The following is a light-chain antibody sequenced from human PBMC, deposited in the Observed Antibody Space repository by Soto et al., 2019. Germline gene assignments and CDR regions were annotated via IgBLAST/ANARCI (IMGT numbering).Light chain of an antibody. CDR3: QNYNSAPLT. V-gene: IGKV1-27*01. CDR1: QAITNY. CDR2: AAS. J-gene: IGKJ4*01. Sequence: DIQMTQSPSSLSASIGDRVTMTCRASQAITNYLAWYQQKPGKVPGLLIYAASTLQSGVPPRFSGSGSGTEFTLTIDSLQPEDVATYYCQNYNSAPLTFGGGTKVEIK.